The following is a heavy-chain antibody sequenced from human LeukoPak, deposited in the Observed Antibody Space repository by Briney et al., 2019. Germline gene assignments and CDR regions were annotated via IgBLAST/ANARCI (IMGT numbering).Heavy chain of an antibody. CDR1: GFTFSNAW. J-gene: IGHJ4*02. V-gene: IGHV3-15*01. CDR2: IKSKTDGGTT. Sequence: GGSLRLSCAASGFTFSNAWMSWVRQAPGKGLEWVGRIKSKTDGGTTDYAAPVKGRFTISRDGSKNTLYLQMNSLKTEDTAVYYCTIQVGATTFDYWGQGTLVTVSS. D-gene: IGHD1-26*01. CDR3: TIQVGATTFDY.